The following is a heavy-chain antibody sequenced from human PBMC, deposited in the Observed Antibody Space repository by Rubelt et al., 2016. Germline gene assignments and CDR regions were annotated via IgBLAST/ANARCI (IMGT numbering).Heavy chain of an antibody. CDR3: ARYYDFWSGSSYYYYALDG. CDR1: GFIFSTYS. V-gene: IGHV3-21*01. J-gene: IGHJ6*02. D-gene: IGHD3-3*01. CDR2: ISSSSSYI. Sequence: EVQLVESGGGLVEPGGSLRLSCAASGFIFSTYSMTWVRQAPGKGLEWVSSISSSSSYIYYADSVKGRFTISRDNAKNSLYLQMTSLRAEDTAVYYCARYYDFWSGSSYYYYALDGWGQGTTVTVSS.